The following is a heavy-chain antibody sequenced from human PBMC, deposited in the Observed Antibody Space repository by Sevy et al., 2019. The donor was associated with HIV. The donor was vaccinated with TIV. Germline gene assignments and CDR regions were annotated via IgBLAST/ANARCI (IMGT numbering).Heavy chain of an antibody. V-gene: IGHV3-13*01. D-gene: IGHD3-22*01. CDR3: ARDAKGSGYYGYYYYGMDV. CDR1: GFTFSSYD. CDR2: IGTAGDT. J-gene: IGHJ6*02. Sequence: GGSLRLSCAASGFTFSSYDMHWVRQATGKGLEWVSAIGTAGDTYYPGSVKGRFTISRENAKNSLYLQMNSLRAGDMAVYYCARDAKGSGYYGYYYYGMDVWGQGTTVTVSS.